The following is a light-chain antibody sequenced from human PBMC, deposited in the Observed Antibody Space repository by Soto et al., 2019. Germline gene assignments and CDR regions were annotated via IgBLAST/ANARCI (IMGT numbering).Light chain of an antibody. Sequence: QSALTQPASVSGSPGQSITISCSGSISDVGSSGPVSWYQHHPGQVPKLIIYEGSRRPSGVSSRFSGSKTGNTASLTITGLQAEDEPNYYCCSYVGARTYVFGTGTKVTVL. J-gene: IGLJ1*01. CDR1: ISDVGSSGP. CDR3: CSYVGARTYV. CDR2: EGS. V-gene: IGLV2-23*01.